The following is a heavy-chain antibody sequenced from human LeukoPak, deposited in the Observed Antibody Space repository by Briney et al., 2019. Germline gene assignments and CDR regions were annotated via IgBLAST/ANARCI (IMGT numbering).Heavy chain of an antibody. J-gene: IGHJ4*02. Sequence: GGSLRLSCAASGFTFSSYDMSWIRQAPGKGLEWVSVISGSGSSTYYADSVKGRFTISRDNSKNTLYLQMNSLRGEDTAVYYCAKDSLRERIVGSTTRGVNDYWGQGTLVSVSS. D-gene: IGHD1-26*01. V-gene: IGHV3-23*01. CDR1: GFTFSSYD. CDR3: AKDSLRERIVGSTTRGVNDY. CDR2: ISGSGSST.